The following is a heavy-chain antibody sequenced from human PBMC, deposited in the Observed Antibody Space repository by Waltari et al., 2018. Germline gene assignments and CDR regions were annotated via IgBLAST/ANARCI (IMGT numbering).Heavy chain of an antibody. J-gene: IGHJ4*02. D-gene: IGHD3-22*01. CDR1: GYSISSGYY. CDR2: IYHSGST. Sequence: QVQLQESGPGLVKPSETLSLTCAVSGYSISSGYYWGWIRQPPGKGLEWIGSIYHSGSTYYNPSLKSRVTISVDTSKNQFSLKLSSVTAADTAVYYCAALVVVVGPYYYDSSGYYHFDSWGQGTLVTVSS. CDR3: AALVVVVGPYYYDSSGYYHFDS. V-gene: IGHV4-38-2*01.